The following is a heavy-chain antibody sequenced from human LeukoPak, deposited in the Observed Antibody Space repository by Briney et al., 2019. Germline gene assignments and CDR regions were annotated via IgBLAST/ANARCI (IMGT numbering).Heavy chain of an antibody. Sequence: SETLSLTCAVYGGSFSGYYWSWIRQPPGKGLEWIGEINHSGSTNYNPSLKSRVTISVDTSKNQFSLKLSSVTAADTAVYYCARDDSSGSSWGQGTLVTVSS. CDR3: ARDDSSGSS. D-gene: IGHD6-19*01. V-gene: IGHV4-34*01. J-gene: IGHJ5*02. CDR2: INHSGST. CDR1: GGSFSGYY.